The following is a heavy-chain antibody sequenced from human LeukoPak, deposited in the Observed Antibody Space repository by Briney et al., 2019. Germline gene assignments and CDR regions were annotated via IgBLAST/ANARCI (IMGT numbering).Heavy chain of an antibody. CDR3: ARERVRYSSSRYEIDY. V-gene: IGHV4-4*02. CDR2: IYHSGST. D-gene: IGHD6-13*01. CDR1: GGSISSSNW. J-gene: IGHJ4*02. Sequence: PSETLSLTCAVSGGSISSSNWWSWVRQPPGKGLEWIGEIYHSGSTNYNPSLKSRVTISVDKSKNQFSLKLSSATAADTAVYYCARERVRYSSSRYEIDYWGQGTLVTVSS.